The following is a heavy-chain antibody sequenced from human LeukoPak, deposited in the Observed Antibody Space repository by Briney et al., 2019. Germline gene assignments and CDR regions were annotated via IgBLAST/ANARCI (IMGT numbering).Heavy chain of an antibody. V-gene: IGHV4-4*07. CDR1: GRFIGSYY. Sequence: SHTLSLTCTVSGRFIGSYYWSWIRQPAGKGLEWIGRIYTISSTTYNPYHKRRVTMSVDTSKNQSTLKLSSATAAVTAVYYCARSYCSSTSCPGRRAFDIWGQGTMVTVSS. CDR3: ARSYCSSTSCPGRRAFDI. CDR2: IYTISST. D-gene: IGHD2-2*01. J-gene: IGHJ3*02.